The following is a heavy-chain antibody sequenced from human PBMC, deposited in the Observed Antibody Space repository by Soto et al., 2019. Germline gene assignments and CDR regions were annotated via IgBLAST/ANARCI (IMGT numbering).Heavy chain of an antibody. CDR2: IYYSGST. D-gene: IGHD3-3*01. V-gene: IGHV4-39*01. CDR1: GGSISSSSYY. CDR3: ARLNYDFSGDP. J-gene: IGHJ5*02. Sequence: SETLSLTCTVSGGSISSSSYYWGWIRQPPGKGLEWIGSIYYSGSTYYNPSLKSRVTISVDTSKNQFSLKLSSVTAADTAVYYCARLNYDFSGDPWGQGTLVTVSS.